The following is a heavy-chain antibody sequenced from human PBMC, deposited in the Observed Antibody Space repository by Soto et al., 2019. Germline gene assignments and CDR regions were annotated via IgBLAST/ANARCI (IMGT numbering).Heavy chain of an antibody. J-gene: IGHJ4*02. CDR2: ISGSSSSI. D-gene: IGHD1-1*01. V-gene: IGHV3-48*01. Sequence: GGSLRLSCAASGFTFSSYSMNWVRQAPGKGLEWVSSISGSSSSIYYADSVKGRFTISRDNAKDTLYLQMNSLRAEDTAVYYCAKVQGLWGQGTLVTVSS. CDR1: GFTFSSYS. CDR3: AKVQGL.